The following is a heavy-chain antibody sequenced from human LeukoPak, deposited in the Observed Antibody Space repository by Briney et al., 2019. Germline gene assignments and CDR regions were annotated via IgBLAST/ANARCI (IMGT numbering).Heavy chain of an antibody. CDR3: ALIAVAGIIFDY. CDR1: GYTFTGYY. D-gene: IGHD6-19*01. V-gene: IGHV1-2*02. Sequence: ASVKVSCKASGYTFTGYYMHWVRQAPGQGLEWMGWINPNSGGTNYAQKFQGRVTMTRDTSISTAYMELSRLRSDDTAVYYCALIAVAGIIFDYWGQGTLVTVSS. CDR2: INPNSGGT. J-gene: IGHJ4*02.